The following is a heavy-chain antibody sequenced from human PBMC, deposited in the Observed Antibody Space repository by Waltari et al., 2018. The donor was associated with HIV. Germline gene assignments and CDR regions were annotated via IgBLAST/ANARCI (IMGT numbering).Heavy chain of an antibody. D-gene: IGHD6-13*01. V-gene: IGHV3-7*01. CDR2: IKEDGDDK. J-gene: IGHJ4*02. Sequence: EVQVVDSGGGLVQPGGSLRRACATSGFTFSACWMSWFRQAPGKGLEWVASIKEDGDDKYYVDSVKGRFTISRDNAENSLSLQMTALRAEDTAIYFCARHRVWYTSSSLDYWGQGTLVTVS. CDR3: ARHRVWYTSSSLDY. CDR1: GFTFSACW.